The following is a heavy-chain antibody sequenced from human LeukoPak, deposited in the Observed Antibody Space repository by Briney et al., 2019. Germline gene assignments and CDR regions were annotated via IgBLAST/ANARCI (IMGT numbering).Heavy chain of an antibody. CDR1: GCSFTSYW. Sequence: GESLKISCKGSGCSFTSYWIGWVRQMPGKGLEWMGIIYPGDSDTRYSPSFQGQITISADKSISTAYLQWSSLKASDTAMYYCARARMTVAGTSSYFDYWGQGTLVTVSS. CDR3: ARARMTVAGTSSYFDY. J-gene: IGHJ4*02. CDR2: IYPGDSDT. V-gene: IGHV5-51*01. D-gene: IGHD6-19*01.